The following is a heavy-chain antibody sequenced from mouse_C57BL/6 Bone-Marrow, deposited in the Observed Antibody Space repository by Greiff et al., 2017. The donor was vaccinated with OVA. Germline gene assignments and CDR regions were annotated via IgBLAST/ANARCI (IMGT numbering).Heavy chain of an antibody. V-gene: IGHV3-1*01. D-gene: IGHD1-2*01. Sequence: EVKLMESGPGMVKPSQSLSLTCTVTGYSITSGYDWHWIRHFPGNKLEWMGYISYSGSTNYNPSLKSRISITHDTSKNHFFLKLNSVTTEDTATYYCARGLPYYAMDYWGQGTSVTVSS. J-gene: IGHJ4*01. CDR1: GYSITSGYD. CDR3: ARGLPYYAMDY. CDR2: ISYSGST.